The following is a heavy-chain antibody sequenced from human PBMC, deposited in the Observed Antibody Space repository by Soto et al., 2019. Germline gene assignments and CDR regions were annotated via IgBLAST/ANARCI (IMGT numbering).Heavy chain of an antibody. Sequence: QVQLVQSGAEVKKPGSSVKVSCKASGGTFSSYAISWVRQAPGQGLEWMGGIIPIFGTANYAQKFQGRVTITADEPTSTAYMELSSLRSEDTAVYYCASRAAAGNDYYYYGMDVWGQGTTVTVSS. D-gene: IGHD6-13*01. CDR2: IIPIFGTA. J-gene: IGHJ6*02. CDR3: ASRAAAGNDYYYYGMDV. CDR1: GGTFSSYA. V-gene: IGHV1-69*01.